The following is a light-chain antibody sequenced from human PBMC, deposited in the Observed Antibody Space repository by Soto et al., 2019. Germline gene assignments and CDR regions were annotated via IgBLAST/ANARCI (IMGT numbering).Light chain of an antibody. Sequence: QSVLTQPASASGTPGQSVTIPCSGSSSNIGSNYVFWYQHLQGTAPKLLIHRNDQRPSGVPDRFSGSVSGTSAYLATSGLRSEDEATYYCAAWDDSLKGWVFGGGTKVTVL. CDR1: SSNIGSNY. CDR3: AAWDDSLKGWV. CDR2: RND. J-gene: IGLJ3*02. V-gene: IGLV1-47*01.